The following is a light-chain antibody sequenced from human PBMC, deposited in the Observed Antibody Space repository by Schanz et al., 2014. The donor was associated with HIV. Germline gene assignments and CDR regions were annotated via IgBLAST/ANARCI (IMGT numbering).Light chain of an antibody. Sequence: ENVLTQSPDILSLSPGERATLSCRASQSVKSNFIGWYQQKPGQAPRLLIFGASNRATGIPDRFSGGVSGTDFTLTISRVEPEDYAVYYCQQYGSSPWTFGQGTRVDVK. V-gene: IGKV3-20*01. CDR3: QQYGSSPWT. CDR1: QSVKSNF. CDR2: GAS. J-gene: IGKJ1*01.